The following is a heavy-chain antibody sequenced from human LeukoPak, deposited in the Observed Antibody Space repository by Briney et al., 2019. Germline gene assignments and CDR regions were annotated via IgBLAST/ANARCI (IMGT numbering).Heavy chain of an antibody. CDR1: GYSISSGYY. Sequence: PSETLSLTCAVSGYSISSGYYWGWIRQPPGKGLEWIGYIYYSGSTDYNPSLKSRVTISVDTSKNQFSLNLSSVTAADTAVYYCARGSDVSDYYYYMDVWGKGTTVTVSS. V-gene: IGHV4-61*01. J-gene: IGHJ6*03. CDR3: ARGSDVSDYYYYMDV. CDR2: IYYSGST.